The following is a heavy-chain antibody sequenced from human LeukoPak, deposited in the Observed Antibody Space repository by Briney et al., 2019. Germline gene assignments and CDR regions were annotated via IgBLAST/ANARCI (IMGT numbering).Heavy chain of an antibody. CDR1: GLIFSAHP. Sequence: PGRSLRLACVASGLIFSAHPFHWVRQSPDKGVEWVALIGSDGSKNYYAHSVRGRFNVYRENDNITLFVQMNTLRADDTAVYFCARQMTSTRLFDSWGQGTLVTVSS. CDR2: IGSDGSKN. CDR3: ARQMTSTRLFDS. D-gene: IGHD5/OR15-5a*01. V-gene: IGHV3-30*04. J-gene: IGHJ4*02.